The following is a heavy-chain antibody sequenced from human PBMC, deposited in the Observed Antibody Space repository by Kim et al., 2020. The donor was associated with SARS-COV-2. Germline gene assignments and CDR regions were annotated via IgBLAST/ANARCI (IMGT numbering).Heavy chain of an antibody. V-gene: IGHV3-11*01. D-gene: IGHD3-3*01. CDR3: ARDGKSYYGFWSGYEWGSSNYYGMDL. Sequence: GGSLRLSCAASGFTFSDYYMSWIRQAPGKGLEWVSYISSSGSTIYYADSVKGRFTISRDNAKNSLYLQMNSLRAEDTAVYYCARDGKSYYGFWSGYEWGSSNYYGMDLWGQGTRVTVSS. CDR1: GFTFSDYY. J-gene: IGHJ6*02. CDR2: ISSSGSTI.